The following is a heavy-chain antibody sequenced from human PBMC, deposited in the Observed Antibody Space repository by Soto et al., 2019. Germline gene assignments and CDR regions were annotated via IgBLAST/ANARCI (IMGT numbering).Heavy chain of an antibody. V-gene: IGHV1-8*01. CDR3: ASLFRLGTAMAPLGY. CDR1: GYTFTSYD. Sequence: QVQLVQSGAEVKKPGASVKVSCKASGYTFTSYDINWVRQATGQGLEWMGWMNPNSGNTGYAQKSQGSVTRARNVSRSTDYMELSSLRSEDTAVYYCASLFRLGTAMAPLGYWGQGTLVTVSS. CDR2: MNPNSGNT. J-gene: IGHJ4*02. D-gene: IGHD5-18*01.